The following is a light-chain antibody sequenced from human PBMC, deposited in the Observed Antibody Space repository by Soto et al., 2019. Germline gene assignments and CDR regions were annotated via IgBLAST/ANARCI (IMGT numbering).Light chain of an antibody. Sequence: QSVLTQPPSVSGAPGQRVTISCTGSSSNIGANYDVHWYQVLPGTAPKLLIYANTNRPSGVPDRFSGSKSGNTASLTVSGLQADDEAHYYCSSYAGSNNFVFGTGTKLTVL. V-gene: IGLV1-40*01. J-gene: IGLJ1*01. CDR2: ANT. CDR1: SSNIGANYD. CDR3: SSYAGSNNFV.